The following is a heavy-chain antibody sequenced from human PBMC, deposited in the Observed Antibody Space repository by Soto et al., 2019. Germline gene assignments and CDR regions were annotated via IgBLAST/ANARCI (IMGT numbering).Heavy chain of an antibody. CDR3: ARDELGAYFYYDMDV. V-gene: IGHV3-33*01. CDR2: IWYDGSNK. Sequence: GGSLRLSCAASGFSFSSYGMQWVRQAPGKGLEWVAVIWYDGSNKYYADSVKGRFTISRDNSKNTLYLQMNSLRAEDTAVYYCARDELGAYFYYDMDVWGQGTPVTVSS. J-gene: IGHJ6*02. D-gene: IGHD6-6*01. CDR1: GFSFSSYG.